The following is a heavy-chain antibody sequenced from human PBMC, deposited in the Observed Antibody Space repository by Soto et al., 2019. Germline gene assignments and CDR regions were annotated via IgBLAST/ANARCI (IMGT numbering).Heavy chain of an antibody. CDR3: AGAGHSYGYGVFDI. Sequence: GGSLRLSCAASGFTFSSYGMHWVRQALGKGLEWVAVISYDGSNKYYADSVKGRFTISRDNSKNTLDLQMSSLRGEDTALYFCAGAGHSYGYGVFDIWGQGTQVTVSS. D-gene: IGHD5-18*01. J-gene: IGHJ3*02. CDR2: ISYDGSNK. CDR1: GFTFSSYG. V-gene: IGHV3-30*03.